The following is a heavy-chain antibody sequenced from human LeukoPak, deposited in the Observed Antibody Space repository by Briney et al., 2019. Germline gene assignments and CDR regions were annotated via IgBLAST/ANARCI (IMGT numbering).Heavy chain of an antibody. CDR1: GFTFSSYW. J-gene: IGHJ4*02. V-gene: IGHV3-74*01. CDR3: AKRGNGYRYFDY. D-gene: IGHD5-24*01. Sequence: GGSLRLSCAASGFTFSSYWMHWVRQAPGKGLVWVSRINTDGSSTSYADSVKGRFTISRDNSKNTLYLQMNSLRAEDTAVYYCAKRGNGYRYFDYWGQGTLVTVSS. CDR2: INTDGSST.